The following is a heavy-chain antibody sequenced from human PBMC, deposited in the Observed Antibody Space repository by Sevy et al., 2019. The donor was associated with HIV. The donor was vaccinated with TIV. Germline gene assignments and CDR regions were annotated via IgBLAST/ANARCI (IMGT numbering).Heavy chain of an antibody. CDR1: GGFVTSTSYY. CDR3: ARRYCSSTSCYVPGYYGMDV. J-gene: IGHJ6*02. V-gene: IGHV4-39*01. Sequence: SESLSLTCTVSGGFVTSTSYYWAWIRQSPGKGLEWIGSIYNSGSTYDNPSLKSRVTISVHTSKNQFSLKLSSVTAADTAVYYCARRYCSSTSCYVPGYYGMDVWGQGTTVTVSS. D-gene: IGHD2-2*01. CDR2: IYNSGST.